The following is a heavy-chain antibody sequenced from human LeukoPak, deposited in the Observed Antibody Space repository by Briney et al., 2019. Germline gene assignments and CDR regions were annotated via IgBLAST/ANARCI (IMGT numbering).Heavy chain of an antibody. V-gene: IGHV3-33*01. CDR3: ARVRSSGPPLD. J-gene: IGHJ3*01. CDR2: IWYDGSNK. CDR1: GFTFSSYG. Sequence: PGGSLRLSCAASGFTFSSYGMHWVRQAPGKGLEWVAVIWYDGSNKYYADSVKSRFTISRDNSKNTLYLQMNSLRAEDTAVYYCARVRSSGPPLDWGQGTMVTVSS. D-gene: IGHD3-10*01.